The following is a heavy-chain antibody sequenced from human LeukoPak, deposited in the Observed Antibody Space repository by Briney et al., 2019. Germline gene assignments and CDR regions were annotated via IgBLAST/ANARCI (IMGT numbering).Heavy chain of an antibody. CDR2: ISYDGSNK. CDR3: AGEIYSVNPGAA. J-gene: IGHJ5*02. CDR1: GFTFSSYG. Sequence: PGRSLRLSCAASGFTFSSYGMHWVRQAPGKGLEWVAVISYDGSNKYYADSVKGRFTISRDNSKNTLYLQMNSLRAEDTAVYYCAGEIYSVNPGAAWGQGALVTVSS. V-gene: IGHV3-30*03. D-gene: IGHD5/OR15-5a*01.